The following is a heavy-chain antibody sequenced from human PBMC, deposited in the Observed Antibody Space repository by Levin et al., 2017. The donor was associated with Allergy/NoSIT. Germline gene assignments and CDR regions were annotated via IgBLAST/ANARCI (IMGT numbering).Heavy chain of an antibody. Sequence: QPGGSLRLSCAASGFTFSSHWMSWVRQAPGKGLEWVANIKQDGSEINYVDSVKGRFTISRDNTKNSLYLQMNSLRAEDTAVYYCARDFRGVFDYWGQGTLVTVSS. J-gene: IGHJ4*02. CDR2: IKQDGSEI. D-gene: IGHD2-8*01. CDR3: ARDFRGVFDY. V-gene: IGHV3-7*01. CDR1: GFTFSSHW.